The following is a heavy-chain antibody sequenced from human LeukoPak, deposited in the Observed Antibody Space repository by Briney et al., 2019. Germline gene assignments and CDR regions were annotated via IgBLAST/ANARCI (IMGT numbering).Heavy chain of an antibody. V-gene: IGHV3-64D*06. Sequence: GGSLRLSCSASGFTFSSYAMHWVRQAPGKGLEYVSAISSNGGSTYYADSVKGRFTISRDNSKNTLYLQMSSLRAEDAAVYYCVKDRIGGRGGYNQQYYFDYWGQGTLVTVSS. CDR2: ISSNGGST. CDR3: VKDRIGGRGGYNQQYYFDY. D-gene: IGHD5-24*01. J-gene: IGHJ4*02. CDR1: GFTFSSYA.